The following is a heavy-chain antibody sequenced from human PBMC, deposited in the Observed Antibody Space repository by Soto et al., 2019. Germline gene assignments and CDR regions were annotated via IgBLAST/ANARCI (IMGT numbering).Heavy chain of an antibody. V-gene: IGHV1-46*03. D-gene: IGHD3-10*01. J-gene: IGHJ4*02. CDR2: INPSGGST. CDR1: GYTFTSYY. Sequence: QVQLVQSGAEVQKPGASVKVSCKASGYTFTSYYMHWVRQAPGQGLEWMGIINPSGGSTSYAQKFQGRVNMTRDTSTSTVYMELSSLRSEDTAVYYCARGYYGSGSYYTKQFDYWGQGTLVTVSS. CDR3: ARGYYGSGSYYTKQFDY.